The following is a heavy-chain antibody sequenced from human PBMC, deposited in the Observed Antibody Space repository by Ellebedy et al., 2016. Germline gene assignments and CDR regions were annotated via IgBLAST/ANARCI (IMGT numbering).Heavy chain of an antibody. CDR3: ARGMRQGLWWPYFDY. V-gene: IGHV1-2*04. Sequence: ASVKVSCKASGYTFTGYYMHWVRQAPGQGLEWMGWINPNSGCTNYAQKFQGWVTMTRDTSISTAYMELRRLRSDDTAVYYCARGMRQGLWWPYFDYWGQGTLVTVFS. D-gene: IGHD2-21*01. J-gene: IGHJ4*02. CDR1: GYTFTGYY. CDR2: INPNSGCT.